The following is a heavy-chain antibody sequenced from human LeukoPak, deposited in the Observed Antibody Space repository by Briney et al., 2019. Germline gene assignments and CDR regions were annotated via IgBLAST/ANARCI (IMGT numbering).Heavy chain of an antibody. CDR1: GFTFSSYS. J-gene: IGHJ4*02. D-gene: IGHD3-3*01. Sequence: GGSLRLSCAASGFTFSSYSMNWVRQAPGKGLEWVSSISSGSSYIYYADSVKGRFTISRDNAKNSLYLQMNSLRAEDTAVYYCARDRQRFLEWLPHPYYFDYWGQGTLVTVSS. CDR2: ISSGSSYI. V-gene: IGHV3-21*01. CDR3: ARDRQRFLEWLPHPYYFDY.